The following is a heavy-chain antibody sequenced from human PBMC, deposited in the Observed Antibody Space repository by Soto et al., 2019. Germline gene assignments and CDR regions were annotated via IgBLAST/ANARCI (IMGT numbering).Heavy chain of an antibody. CDR1: GFTFSSYS. Sequence: EVQLVESGGGLVKPGGSLRLSCAASGFTFSSYSMNWVRQAPGKGLEWVSSISSSSSYIYYADSVKGRFIISRDNAKNSLYLQMNSLRAEDTAVYYCARAGGDYGNDAFDIWGQGTMVTVSS. CDR2: ISSSSSYI. CDR3: ARAGGDYGNDAFDI. J-gene: IGHJ3*02. V-gene: IGHV3-21*01. D-gene: IGHD4-17*01.